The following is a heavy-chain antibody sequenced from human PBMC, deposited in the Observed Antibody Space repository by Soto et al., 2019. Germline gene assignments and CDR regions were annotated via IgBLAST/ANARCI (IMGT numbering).Heavy chain of an antibody. CDR2: TRNKANSYTT. J-gene: IGHJ5*02. Sequence: LRLSCAASGFTFSDNYMDWVRQAPGKGLEWVGRTRNKANSYTTEYAASVKGRFTISRDDSKNSLYLQMNSLKTEDTAVYYCVRGPYYYGSGSYQYWFDPWGQGTLVTVSS. D-gene: IGHD3-10*01. CDR1: GFTFSDNY. CDR3: VRGPYYYGSGSYQYWFDP. V-gene: IGHV3-72*01.